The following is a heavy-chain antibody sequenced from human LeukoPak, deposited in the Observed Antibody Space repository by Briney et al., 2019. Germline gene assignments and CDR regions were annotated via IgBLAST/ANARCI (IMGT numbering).Heavy chain of an antibody. CDR3: ITVSHFVAY. Sequence: GGSLRLSCGGSGFNFINAWMDWVRQAPGKGLEWVGRIKSNPDGRTTEFPGTVKGRFSISRDDSQNTLFLQMNSLKTEDTAVYYCITVSHFVAYWGQGSLVTVSS. D-gene: IGHD5-12*01. V-gene: IGHV3-15*07. J-gene: IGHJ4*02. CDR2: IKSNPDGRTT. CDR1: GFNFINAW.